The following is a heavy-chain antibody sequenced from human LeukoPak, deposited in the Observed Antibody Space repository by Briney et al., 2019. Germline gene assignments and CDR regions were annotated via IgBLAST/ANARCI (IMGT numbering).Heavy chain of an antibody. V-gene: IGHV3-23*01. CDR3: AKDGVVVVAATRDSSYY. CDR1: GFTFSSYA. Sequence: GGSLRLSCAASGFTFSSYAMSWVRQAPGKGLEWVSAISGSGGSTYYADSVKDRFTISRDNSKNTLYLQMNSLRAEDTAVYYCAKDGVVVVAATRDSSYYWGQGTLVTVSS. CDR2: ISGSGGST. J-gene: IGHJ4*02. D-gene: IGHD2-15*01.